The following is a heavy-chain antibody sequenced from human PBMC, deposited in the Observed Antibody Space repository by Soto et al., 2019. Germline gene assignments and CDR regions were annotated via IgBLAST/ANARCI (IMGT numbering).Heavy chain of an antibody. D-gene: IGHD1-26*01. CDR1: GYSFTNYW. V-gene: IGHV5-51*01. CDR2: IYPGDSRA. J-gene: IGHJ3*01. Sequence: GESLKISCKGSGYSFTNYWIGWVRQMPGKGLEWMGIIYPGDSRAIYSPSFQGQVTMSADKSISTAYLQWSSLKASDIAMYYCARPYSGGPNDPFDVWGQGTMVTVSS. CDR3: ARPYSGGPNDPFDV.